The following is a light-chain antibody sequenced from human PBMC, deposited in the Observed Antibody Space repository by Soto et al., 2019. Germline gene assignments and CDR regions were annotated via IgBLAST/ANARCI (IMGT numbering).Light chain of an antibody. CDR1: SSHVGGYNY. V-gene: IGLV2-14*01. CDR2: DLS. J-gene: IGLJ1*01. CDR3: SSHTSSSTLPSR. Sequence: QSVLTQPASVSGSPRQSITISCTGTSSHVGGYNYVSQYQQHPGKAPKLMIYDLSNRPSGVSNRSSGSKSGNSASLTISGLQAEDEADYYCSSHTSSSTLPSRFGTGPKVTV.